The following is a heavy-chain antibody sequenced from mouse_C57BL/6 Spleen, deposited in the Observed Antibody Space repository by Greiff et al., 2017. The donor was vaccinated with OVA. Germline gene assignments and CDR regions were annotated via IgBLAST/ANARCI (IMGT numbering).Heavy chain of an antibody. J-gene: IGHJ4*01. CDR3: ARGPYFYAMDY. V-gene: IGHV2-2*01. Sequence: QVQLQQSGPGLVQPSQSLSITCTVSGFSLTSYGVHWVRQSPGKGLEWLGVIWSGGSTDYNAAFISRLSISKDNSKSQVFFKMNSLQADDTAIYYCARGPYFYAMDYWGQGTSVTVSS. CDR1: GFSLTSYG. CDR2: IWSGGST. D-gene: IGHD2-10*01.